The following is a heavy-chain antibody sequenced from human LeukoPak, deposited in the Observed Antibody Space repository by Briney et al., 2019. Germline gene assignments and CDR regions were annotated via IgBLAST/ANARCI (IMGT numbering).Heavy chain of an antibody. J-gene: IGHJ6*03. D-gene: IGHD2-2*01. CDR2: IYTSGST. CDR1: GGSIIGYY. Sequence: SETLSLTCTVSGGSIIGYYWTWIRQPPGKGLEWIGYIYTSGSTNYNPSLKSRVTISVDMSKNQFSLKLRSVTAADTAVYYCARAIIPTAAYYYYYYMDVWGKGTTVTVSS. CDR3: ARAIIPTAAYYYYYYMDV. V-gene: IGHV4-4*09.